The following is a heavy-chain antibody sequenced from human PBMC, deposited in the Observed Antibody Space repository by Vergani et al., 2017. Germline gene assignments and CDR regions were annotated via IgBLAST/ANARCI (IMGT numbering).Heavy chain of an antibody. CDR2: IIPILGIA. Sequence: QVQLVQSGSEVKKPGASVKVSCRASGYTFTNYALNWVRQAPGQGLEWMGRIIPILGIANYAQKFQGRVTITADKSTSTAYMELSSLRSEDTAVYYCASTPVTKATVTQARPRQHQRYGMDVWGQGTTVTVSS. CDR3: ASTPVTKATVTQARPRQHQRYGMDV. D-gene: IGHD4-17*01. J-gene: IGHJ6*02. V-gene: IGHV1-69*09. CDR1: GYTFTNYA.